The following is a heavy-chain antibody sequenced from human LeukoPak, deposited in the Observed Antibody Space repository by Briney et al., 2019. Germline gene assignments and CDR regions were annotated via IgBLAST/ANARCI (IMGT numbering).Heavy chain of an antibody. Sequence: SETLSLTCTVSGGSINNYYWSWIRQPAGKGLEWIGRIYISGSTTYNSALKSRVSMSVDTSKNQISLQLSSVAAADTAVYYCARDRQLVRGTFDIWGQGTEVAVSS. V-gene: IGHV4-4*07. J-gene: IGHJ3*02. CDR1: GGSINNYY. CDR3: ARDRQLVRGTFDI. D-gene: IGHD3-10*01. CDR2: IYISGST.